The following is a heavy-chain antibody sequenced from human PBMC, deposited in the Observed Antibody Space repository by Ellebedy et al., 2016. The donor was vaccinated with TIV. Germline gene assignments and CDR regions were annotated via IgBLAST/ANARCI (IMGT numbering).Heavy chain of an antibody. D-gene: IGHD2-15*01. J-gene: IGHJ3*02. Sequence: GESLKISCAASGFTFSGYYMSWFRQAPGKGPEWVSYISYSGDLMYYADSVKGRFTISRDNSKNTLYLQMNSLRAEDTAVYYCAREGIGKSGAFDIWGQGTMVTVSS. V-gene: IGHV3-11*04. CDR2: ISYSGDLM. CDR3: AREGIGKSGAFDI. CDR1: GFTFSGYY.